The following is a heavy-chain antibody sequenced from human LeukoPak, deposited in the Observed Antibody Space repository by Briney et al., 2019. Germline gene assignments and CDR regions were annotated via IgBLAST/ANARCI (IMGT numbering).Heavy chain of an antibody. Sequence: SQTLSLACTVSGGSISSGGYYWSWIRQHPGKGLEWIGYIYYSGSTYYNPSLKSQVTISVDTSKNQFSLKLSSVTAADTAVYYCARARSGYSYGRTRAFDIWGQGTMVTVSS. V-gene: IGHV4-31*01. CDR2: IYYSGST. CDR3: ARARSGYSYGRTRAFDI. J-gene: IGHJ3*02. D-gene: IGHD5-18*01. CDR1: GGSISSGGYY.